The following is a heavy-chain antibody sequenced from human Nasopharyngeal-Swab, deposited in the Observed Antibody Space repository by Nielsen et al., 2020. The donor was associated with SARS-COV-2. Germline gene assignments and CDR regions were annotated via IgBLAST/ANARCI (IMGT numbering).Heavy chain of an antibody. CDR3: ARLPYSSTSYYALDS. Sequence: VRQMPGKGLQWMGRIDPSDSYTKYSPSFEGHVTFAADKSIGTVYLQWSSLRASDTAMYYYARLPYSSTSYYALDSWGQGTLVTVSS. J-gene: IGHJ4*02. D-gene: IGHD2/OR15-2a*01. V-gene: IGHV5-10-1*01. CDR2: IDPSDSYT.